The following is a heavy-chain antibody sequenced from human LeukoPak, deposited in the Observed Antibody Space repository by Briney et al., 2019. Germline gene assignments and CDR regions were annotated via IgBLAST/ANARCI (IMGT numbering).Heavy chain of an antibody. Sequence: SETLSLTCAVYGGSFSGYYWSWIRQPPGKGLEWIGEINHSGSTNYNPSLKSRVTISVDTSKNQFSLKLSSVTAADTAVYYCARGITMIVWGQGTLVTVSS. CDR3: ARGITMIV. V-gene: IGHV4-34*01. D-gene: IGHD3-22*01. J-gene: IGHJ4*02. CDR2: INHSGST. CDR1: GGSFSGYY.